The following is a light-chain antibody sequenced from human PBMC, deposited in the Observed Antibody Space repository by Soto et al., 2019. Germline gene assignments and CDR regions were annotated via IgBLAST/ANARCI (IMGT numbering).Light chain of an antibody. Sequence: EIVLTQSPGTLSLSPGERVTLSCRASQSVSSNYLAWYQQKPGQAPRLLIYGASSRATGIPDRFSGSGSGTDFTLTISRLEPEDFAVYYCQQRSNWPLTFGGGTKVEIK. J-gene: IGKJ4*01. V-gene: IGKV3D-20*02. CDR2: GAS. CDR1: QSVSSNY. CDR3: QQRSNWPLT.